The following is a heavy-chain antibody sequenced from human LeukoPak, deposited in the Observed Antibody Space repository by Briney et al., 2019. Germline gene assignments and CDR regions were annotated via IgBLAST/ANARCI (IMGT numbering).Heavy chain of an antibody. CDR1: GFTFSSYN. CDR3: ARDPYSGSYGADYYYYMDV. D-gene: IGHD1-26*01. V-gene: IGHV3-21*01. J-gene: IGHJ6*03. CDR2: ITSGSSHI. Sequence: GGTLRLSCAASGFTFSSYNMNWVRQTPGQGLEWVSSITSGSSHIYYADSVKGRFTISRDNAKSSLYLQMNSLRAEDTAVYYCARDPYSGSYGADYYYYMDVWGKGTTVTISS.